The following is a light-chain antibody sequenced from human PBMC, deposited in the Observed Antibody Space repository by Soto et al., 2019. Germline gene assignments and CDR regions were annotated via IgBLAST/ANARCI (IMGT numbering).Light chain of an antibody. V-gene: IGKV3-20*01. Sequence: EVVLTQSPGTLSLSPGERATLSCRASQSVISSYLAWYQHQPGQAPSLLIYAASSRATGIPDRFSGSGSGTDFTLTITRLEHEDYAVYYCQQYGSSPQTFGQGTKLEIK. CDR1: QSVISSY. J-gene: IGKJ2*01. CDR3: QQYGSSPQT. CDR2: AAS.